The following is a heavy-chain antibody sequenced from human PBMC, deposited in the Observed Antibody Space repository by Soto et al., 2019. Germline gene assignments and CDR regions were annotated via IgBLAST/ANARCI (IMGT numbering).Heavy chain of an antibody. D-gene: IGHD6-19*01. Sequence: NPSETLSLTCAVSGYSLTSGYYCGWIRQPPGKGLEWIGSIYHSGDTYYNPSLKSRVTISVDTSKNHFSLKLTSVTAADTAVYYCARARIVVAGTIVDYWGQGTLVTVSS. CDR3: ARARIVVAGTIVDY. V-gene: IGHV4-38-2*01. CDR1: GYSLTSGYY. CDR2: IYHSGDT. J-gene: IGHJ4*02.